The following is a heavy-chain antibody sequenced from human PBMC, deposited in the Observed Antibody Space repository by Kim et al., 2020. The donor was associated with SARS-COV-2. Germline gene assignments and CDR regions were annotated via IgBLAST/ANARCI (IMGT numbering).Heavy chain of an antibody. CDR3: ARDLSQDYDFWSGYYINPGYYYYSGMDV. J-gene: IGHJ6*02. CDR2: ISYDGSNK. CDR1: GFTFSSYA. V-gene: IGHV3-30-3*01. Sequence: GGSLRLSCAASGFTFSSYAMHWVRQAPGKGLEWVAVISYDGSNKYYADSVKGRFTISRDNSKNTLYLQMNSLRAEDTAVYYCARDLSQDYDFWSGYYINPGYYYYSGMDVWGQGTTVTVSS. D-gene: IGHD3-3*01.